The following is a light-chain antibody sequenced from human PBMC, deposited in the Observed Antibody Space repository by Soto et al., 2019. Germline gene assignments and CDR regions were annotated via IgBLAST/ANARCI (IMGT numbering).Light chain of an antibody. CDR1: QSVNQK. J-gene: IGKJ2*01. V-gene: IGKV3-15*01. CDR2: VAS. CDR3: QQFNNWPHT. Sequence: EIVLTQSPATLSESPGERATLSCRASQSVNQKLGWYQQKPGQAPRLLIYVASYRATGIPARFSGSGSGTEYTLTISNLQAEDFAVYYCQQFNNWPHTFGQGTRLEIK.